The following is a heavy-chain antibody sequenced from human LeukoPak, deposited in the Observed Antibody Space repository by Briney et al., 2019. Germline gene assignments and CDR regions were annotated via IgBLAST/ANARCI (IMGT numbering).Heavy chain of an antibody. J-gene: IGHJ6*03. V-gene: IGHV1-18*01. CDR1: GYTFTSYG. CDR2: ISAYNGNT. Sequence: ASVKVSCKASGYTFTSYGISWVRQAPGQGREWMGWISAYNGNTNYAQKLQGRVTMTTDTSTSTAYMELRSLRSDDTAVYYCARDRRIVAYYYYYYMDVWGKGTTVTVSS. CDR3: ARDRRIVAYYYYYYMDV. D-gene: IGHD5-12*01.